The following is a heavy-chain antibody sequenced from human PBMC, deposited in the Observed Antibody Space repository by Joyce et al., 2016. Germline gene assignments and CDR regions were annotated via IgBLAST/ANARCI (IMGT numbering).Heavy chain of an antibody. CDR3: ARGLWLVRGYYFDY. Sequence: QMQLQESGPGLVKPSGTLSLTCAVSGGSISSTNWWSWVRQPPGKGLEWIGQIYHSGSTNYNPSLKRRVTISLDKSKNQFSLNLTSVTAADTAVYYCARGLWLVRGYYFDYWGQGTLVTVSS. V-gene: IGHV4-4*02. CDR2: IYHSGST. J-gene: IGHJ4*02. D-gene: IGHD6-19*01. CDR1: GGSISSTNW.